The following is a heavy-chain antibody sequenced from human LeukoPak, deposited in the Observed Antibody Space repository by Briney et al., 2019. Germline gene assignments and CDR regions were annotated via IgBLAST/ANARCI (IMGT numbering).Heavy chain of an antibody. CDR1: GFTFSSYS. V-gene: IGHV3-21*01. J-gene: IGHJ4*02. D-gene: IGHD4-17*01. CDR2: ISSSSSYI. Sequence: GGSLRLSCAASGFTFSSYSMNWVRQAPGKGLEWVSSISSSSSYIYYADSVKGRFTISRDNAKNSPYLQMNSLRAEDTAVYYCARDQVNDYGDDTEFDYWGQGTPVTVS. CDR3: ARDQVNDYGDDTEFDY.